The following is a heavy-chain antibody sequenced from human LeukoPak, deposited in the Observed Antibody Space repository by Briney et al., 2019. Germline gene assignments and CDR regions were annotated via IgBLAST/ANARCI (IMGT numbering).Heavy chain of an antibody. D-gene: IGHD3-22*01. Sequence: GRSLRLSCAASGFTFSSYPMHWVRQAPGKGLEWVAVISYDGSNKYYADSAKGRFTISRDNSKNTLYLQMNSLRAEDMAVYYCAKSYYDSSGYRGDFENWGQGTLVTVSS. J-gene: IGHJ4*02. CDR1: GFTFSSYP. CDR2: ISYDGSNK. CDR3: AKSYYDSSGYRGDFEN. V-gene: IGHV3-30-3*02.